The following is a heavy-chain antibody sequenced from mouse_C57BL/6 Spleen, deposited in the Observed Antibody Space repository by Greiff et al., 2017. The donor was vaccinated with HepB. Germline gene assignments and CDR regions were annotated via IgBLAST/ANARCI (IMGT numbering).Heavy chain of an antibody. CDR2: IWGVGST. V-gene: IGHV2-6*01. D-gene: IGHD4-1*01. CDR1: GFSLTSYG. J-gene: IGHJ3*01. Sequence: VQGVESGPGLVAPSQSLSITCTVSGFSLTSYGVDWVRQSPGKGLEWLGVIWGVGSTNYNSALKSRLSISKDNSKSQVFLKMNSLQTDDTAMYYCASDLGTGKFAYWGQGTLVTVSA. CDR3: ASDLGTGKFAY.